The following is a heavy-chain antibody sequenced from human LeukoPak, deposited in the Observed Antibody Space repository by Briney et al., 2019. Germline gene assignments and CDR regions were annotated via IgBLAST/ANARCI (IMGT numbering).Heavy chain of an antibody. CDR1: GYTFTSYG. CDR3: ARDPGGSYSYYYYYYGMDV. CDR2: ISAYNGNT. D-gene: IGHD1-26*01. Sequence: ASVTVSCTASGYTFTSYGISWVRQAPGQGLEWMGWISAYNGNTNYAQKLQGRVTMTTDTSTSTAYMELRSLRSDDTTVYYCARDPGGSYSYYYYYYGMDVWGQGTTVTVSS. J-gene: IGHJ6*02. V-gene: IGHV1-18*01.